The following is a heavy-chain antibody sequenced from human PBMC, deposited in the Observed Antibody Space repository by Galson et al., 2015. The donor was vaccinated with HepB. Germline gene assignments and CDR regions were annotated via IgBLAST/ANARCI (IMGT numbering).Heavy chain of an antibody. J-gene: IGHJ3*02. V-gene: IGHV5-51*01. D-gene: IGHD2-21*02. CDR1: EYSFSTYW. CDR3: ARHPLLAYCGNDCHYAFDI. CDR2: IYPSDSEI. Sequence: QSGAEVKKPGESLKISCKGSEYSFSTYWIGWVRQMPGKGLEWMGIIYPSDSEIRYRPSFQGQVTISVEKSISTAYLQWGSLKASDTAIYYCARHPLLAYCGNDCHYAFDIWGQGTMVTVSS.